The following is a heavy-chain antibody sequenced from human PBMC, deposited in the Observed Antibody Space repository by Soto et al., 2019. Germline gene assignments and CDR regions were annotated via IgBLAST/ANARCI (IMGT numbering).Heavy chain of an antibody. CDR3: ARGYYYFDY. CDR1: GGSISSYY. J-gene: IGHJ4*02. V-gene: IGHV4-59*01. Sequence: SETLSLTCTVSGGSISSYYWSWIRQPPGKGLEWIGYIYYSGSTNYNPSLKSRVTISVDTSKNQFSLKLSSVTAVDTAVYYCARGYYYFDYWGQGTLVTVSS. CDR2: IYYSGST. D-gene: IGHD1-1*01.